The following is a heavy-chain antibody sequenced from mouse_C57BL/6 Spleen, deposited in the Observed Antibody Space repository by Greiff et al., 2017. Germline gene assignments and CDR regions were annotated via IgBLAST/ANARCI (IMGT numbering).Heavy chain of an antibody. D-gene: IGHD2-5*01. V-gene: IGHV1-64*01. J-gene: IGHJ1*03. CDR2: IHPNSGST. Sequence: QVQLQQPGAELVKPGASVKLSCKASGYTFTSYWMHWVKQRPGQGLEWIGMIHPNSGSTNYNEKFKSKATLTVDKSSSSAYMQLGSLTSEDSAVYYCARDYSNYWYFDVWGTGTTVTVSS. CDR1: GYTFTSYW. CDR3: ARDYSNYWYFDV.